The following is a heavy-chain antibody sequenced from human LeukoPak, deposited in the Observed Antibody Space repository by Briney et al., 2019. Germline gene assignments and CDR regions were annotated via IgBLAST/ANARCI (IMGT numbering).Heavy chain of an antibody. J-gene: IGHJ4*02. D-gene: IGHD2-15*01. V-gene: IGHV3-7*01. CDR3: ARAAPFDCSGASCSLFDY. CDR2: IRQDGFEK. Sequence: GGSLRLSCAASGFTFDTYWMSWVRQAPGKGLESVATIRQDGFEKFYVVSVKGRFTISRDNAENSLSLQMNSLRAEDTAVYYCARAAPFDCSGASCSLFDYWGQGTLVTVSS. CDR1: GFTFDTYW.